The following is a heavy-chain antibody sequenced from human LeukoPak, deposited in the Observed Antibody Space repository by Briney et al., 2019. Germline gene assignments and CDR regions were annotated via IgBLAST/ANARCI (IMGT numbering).Heavy chain of an antibody. CDR3: ARRPGDSSWSFDY. CDR1: GFTFSSYW. CDR2: IKGDGSDN. V-gene: IGHV3-7*04. J-gene: IGHJ4*02. Sequence: HPGGSLRLSCAASGFTFSSYWMSWVRQAPGKGLEWVANIKGDGSDNHYVDSVRGRFTISRDNAKNSLYLQMNSLRAEDTAVYYCARRPGDSSWSFDYWGQGTLVTVSS. D-gene: IGHD6-13*01.